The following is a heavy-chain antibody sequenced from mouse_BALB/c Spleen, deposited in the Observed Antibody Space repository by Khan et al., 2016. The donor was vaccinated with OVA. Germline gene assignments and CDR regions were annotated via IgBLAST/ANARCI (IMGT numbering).Heavy chain of an antibody. D-gene: IGHD1-1*01. CDR1: GYTFTDYV. CDR3: ARSYDGAWFAY. V-gene: IGHV1-77*01. J-gene: IGHJ3*01. Sequence: QVQLKESGPELVKPGTSVKMSCKASGYTFTDYVISWVKQRTGQGLEWIGEIYPGSGSTYYHGKFKGKDTLTADKSSNTAYMQLSSLTSEDSAVYFCARSYDGAWFAYWGQGTLVTVSA. CDR2: IYPGSGST.